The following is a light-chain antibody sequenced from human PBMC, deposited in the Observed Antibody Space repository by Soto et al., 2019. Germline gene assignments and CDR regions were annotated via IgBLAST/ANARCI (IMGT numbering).Light chain of an antibody. V-gene: IGKV1-12*01. Sequence: DSQMTHSPSTLSASVGDGVTMACLASQSISSWLAWYQQKPGKAPKLLIYAASSLQSGVPSRFSGSGSGTDFTLTISSLQPEDFATYYCQQANSFPITFGQGTRLEIK. J-gene: IGKJ5*01. CDR2: AAS. CDR1: QSISSW. CDR3: QQANSFPIT.